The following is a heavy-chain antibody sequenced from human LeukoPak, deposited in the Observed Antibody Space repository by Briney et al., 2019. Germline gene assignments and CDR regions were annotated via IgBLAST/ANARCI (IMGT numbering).Heavy chain of an antibody. J-gene: IGHJ4*02. Sequence: GGSLRLSCAASGFTFSDYYMSWIRQAPGKGPEWLSYISSSGSTIKYTDSVKGRFTISRDNSKNTLYLQMNSLRAEDTAVYYCAKDDGWVQYANWGQGTLVTVSS. CDR1: GFTFSDYY. CDR3: AKDDGWVQYAN. D-gene: IGHD5-24*01. V-gene: IGHV3-11*01. CDR2: ISSSGSTI.